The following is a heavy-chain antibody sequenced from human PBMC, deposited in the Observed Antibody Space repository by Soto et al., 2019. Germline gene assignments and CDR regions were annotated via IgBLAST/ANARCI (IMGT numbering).Heavy chain of an antibody. CDR1: GFNFSSYG. CDR2: ISYDGSNK. J-gene: IGHJ6*02. CDR3: AKETAMAHYYYGMDV. V-gene: IGHV3-30*18. D-gene: IGHD5-18*01. Sequence: GGSLRLSCAASGFNFSSYGMHWVRQAPGKGLEWVAVISYDGSNKYYADSVKGRFTISRDNSKNTLYLQMNSLRAEDTAVYYCAKETAMAHYYYGMDVWGQGTTVTVSS.